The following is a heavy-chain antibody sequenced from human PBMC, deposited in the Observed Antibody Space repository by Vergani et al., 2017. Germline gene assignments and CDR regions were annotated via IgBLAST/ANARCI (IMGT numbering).Heavy chain of an antibody. V-gene: IGHV1-46*03. Sequence: QVQVVQSGAEVKKSGASVKVSCKTSGYTFSNYYMHWVRQAPGQGLEWMGIINPSGGHTNYAQKFQGRVTMTMDTSTSTVYMELSSLRSEDTAIYYCARGDYGILTDYRYWGQGTLVTVSA. CDR3: ARGDYGILTDYRY. D-gene: IGHD3-9*01. J-gene: IGHJ4*02. CDR1: GYTFSNYY. CDR2: INPSGGHT.